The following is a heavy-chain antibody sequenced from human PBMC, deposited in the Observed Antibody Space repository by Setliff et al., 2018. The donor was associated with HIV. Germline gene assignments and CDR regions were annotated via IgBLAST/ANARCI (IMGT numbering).Heavy chain of an antibody. D-gene: IGHD3-22*01. V-gene: IGHV4-4*07. CDR3: ARGNNGYYYDSSGYYH. Sequence: ETLSLTCTVSGDSINGYYWSWIRQPAGKGLEWIGHIYTSGSTNYNPSLKSRVTISVDTSKNQFSLKLSSVTAADTAVYYCARGNNGYYYDSSGYYHWGQGTLVTVSS. J-gene: IGHJ5*02. CDR1: GDSINGYY. CDR2: IYTSGST.